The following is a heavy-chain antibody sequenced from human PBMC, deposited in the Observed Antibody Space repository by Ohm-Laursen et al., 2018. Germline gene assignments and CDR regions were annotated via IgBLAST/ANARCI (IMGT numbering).Heavy chain of an antibody. CDR3: AHEIAVPGTPYYFHS. CDR1: GFSLSTSGVG. Sequence: TQTLTLTCTFSGFSLSTSGVGVGWIRQPPGKALEWLALIYWDDDKRYSPSLKSRLTITKDTSKNQVVLTMTNMDPVDTATYYCAHEIAVPGTPYYFHSWGQGTLVTVSS. D-gene: IGHD6-19*01. J-gene: IGHJ4*02. CDR2: IYWDDDK. V-gene: IGHV2-5*02.